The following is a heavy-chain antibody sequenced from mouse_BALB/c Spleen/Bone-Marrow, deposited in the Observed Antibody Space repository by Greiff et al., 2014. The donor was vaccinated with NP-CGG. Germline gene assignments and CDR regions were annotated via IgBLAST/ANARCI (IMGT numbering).Heavy chain of an antibody. CDR2: IYPGDGDT. V-gene: IGHV1-80*01. D-gene: IGHD2-3*01. CDR3: ARCDGYSYYFDY. CDR1: GYAFSNYW. Sequence: QVQLKESGADLVRPGSSVKISYKASGYAFSNYWMNWVKQRPGQGLEWIGQIYPGDGDTNYNGKFKGKATLTADKSSSTAYMQLSSLTSEDSAVYFCARCDGYSYYFDYWGQGTTLTVSS. J-gene: IGHJ2*01.